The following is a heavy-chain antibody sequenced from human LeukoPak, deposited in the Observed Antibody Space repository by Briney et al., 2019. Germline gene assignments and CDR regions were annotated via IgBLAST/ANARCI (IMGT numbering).Heavy chain of an antibody. D-gene: IGHD7-27*01. CDR2: IYYSGST. V-gene: IGHV4-39*01. J-gene: IGHJ4*02. CDR1: GDSLSSTSYY. CDR3: ARGFRGDNFDY. Sequence: SETLSLTCTVSGDSLSSTSYYWGWVRQPPGKGLEWIGTIYYSGSTYYNPSLKSRVIMSVDTSKNQFSLKLSSVTAADTAVYFCARGFRGDNFDYWGQGTLVTVSS.